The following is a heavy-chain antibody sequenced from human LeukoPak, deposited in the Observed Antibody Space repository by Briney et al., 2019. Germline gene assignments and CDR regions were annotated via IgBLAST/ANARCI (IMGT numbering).Heavy chain of an antibody. D-gene: IGHD6-19*01. CDR2: ISYDGSNK. V-gene: IGHV3-30*18. Sequence: GRSLRLSCAASGXAFSDYGMHWVRQAPGKGLEWVAVISYDGSNKYYADSVKGRFTISRDNSKNTGYLQMNSLRGDDTAVYYCAKSTGYSSGWFDYWGQGTLVTVSS. CDR1: GXAFSDYG. J-gene: IGHJ4*02. CDR3: AKSTGYSSGWFDY.